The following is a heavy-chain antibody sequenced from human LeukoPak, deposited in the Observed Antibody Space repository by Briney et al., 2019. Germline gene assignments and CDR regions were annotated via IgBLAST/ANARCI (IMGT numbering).Heavy chain of an antibody. D-gene: IGHD5-18*01. CDR2: ISGSGGST. J-gene: IGHJ4*02. CDR1: GFTFSSYG. V-gene: IGHV3-23*01. Sequence: GGSLRLSCAASGFTFSSYGMSWVRQAPGKGLEWVSAISGSGGSTYYADSVKGRFTISRDNSKNTLYLQMNSLRAEDTAVYYCARAITDYGYIFDYWGQGTLVTVSS. CDR3: ARAITDYGYIFDY.